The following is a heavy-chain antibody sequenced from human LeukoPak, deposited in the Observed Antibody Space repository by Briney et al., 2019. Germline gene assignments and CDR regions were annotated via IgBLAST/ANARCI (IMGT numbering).Heavy chain of an antibody. Sequence: PGGSLRLSCAASGFTFSDYYMSWIRQAPGKGLEWVSYISSISSYTNYADSVKGRFTISRDNAKNSLYLQMNSLRAEDTAVYYCARERYIPAAGTRYYFDYWGQGTLVTVSS. V-gene: IGHV3-11*06. D-gene: IGHD6-13*01. CDR2: ISSISSYT. J-gene: IGHJ4*02. CDR1: GFTFSDYY. CDR3: ARERYIPAAGTRYYFDY.